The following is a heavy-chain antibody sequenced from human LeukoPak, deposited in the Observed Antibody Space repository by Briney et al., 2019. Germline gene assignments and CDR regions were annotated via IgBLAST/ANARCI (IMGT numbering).Heavy chain of an antibody. V-gene: IGHV4-34*01. J-gene: IGHJ4*02. D-gene: IGHD3-10*01. CDR2: INHSGST. CDR3: ARHLKGSYYAFLDY. Sequence: SETLSLTCAVYGGSFSGYYWSRIRQPPGKGLEWIGEINHSGSTNYNPSLKSRVTISVDTSKNQFSLKLSSVTAADTAVYYCARHLKGSYYAFLDYWGQGTLVTVSS. CDR1: GGSFSGYY.